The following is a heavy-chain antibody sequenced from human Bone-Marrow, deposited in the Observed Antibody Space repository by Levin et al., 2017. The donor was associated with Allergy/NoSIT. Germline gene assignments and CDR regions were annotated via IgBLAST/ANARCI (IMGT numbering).Heavy chain of an antibody. Sequence: LRLSCTVSGASIRSADYYWTWIRQAPGKGLECIGNIYASGSSDYNPSLQSRATISFDTSKSQFSLKLSSVTAADTAVYYCVRGYDILTGVLDFWGQGALVTVSS. V-gene: IGHV4-30-4*01. CDR2: IYASGSS. CDR1: GASIRSADYY. D-gene: IGHD3-9*01. CDR3: VRGYDILTGVLDF. J-gene: IGHJ4*02.